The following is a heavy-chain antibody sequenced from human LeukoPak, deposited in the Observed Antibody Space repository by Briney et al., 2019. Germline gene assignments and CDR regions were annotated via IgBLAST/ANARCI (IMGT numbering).Heavy chain of an antibody. CDR2: INYDGTST. V-gene: IGHV3-74*01. D-gene: IGHD6-6*01. Sequence: GGSLRLSCAASGFTFSSKTYWMHWVRQAPGKGLVWVSRINYDGTSTNYADSVKGRFTISRDNARDTRYLQMNSLRAEDTAVYYCARHTTDRPNLIDHWGQGTLVTVSS. CDR3: ARHTTDRPNLIDH. CDR1: GFTFSSKTYW. J-gene: IGHJ4*02.